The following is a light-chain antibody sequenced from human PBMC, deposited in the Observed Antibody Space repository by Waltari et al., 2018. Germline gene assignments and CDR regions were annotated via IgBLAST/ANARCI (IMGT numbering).Light chain of an antibody. J-gene: IGKJ1*01. Sequence: EIVVTQSPATLSVSPGERAIPPCRASQSISHNLAWYQQKHGQAPRLLIHGASARASGIPARFSGSGSGTEFTLTIASLQSEDFAVYYCQQYNALPPWTFGQGTRVEIK. CDR2: GAS. CDR3: QQYNALPPWT. V-gene: IGKV3-15*01. CDR1: QSISHN.